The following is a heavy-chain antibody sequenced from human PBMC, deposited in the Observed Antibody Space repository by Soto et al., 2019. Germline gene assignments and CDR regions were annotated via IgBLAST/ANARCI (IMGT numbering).Heavy chain of an antibody. V-gene: IGHV4-4*02. CDR2: IYHSGTT. J-gene: IGHJ4*02. CDR1: GASISNTAW. D-gene: IGHD6-13*01. Sequence: PSETLSLTCAVSGASISNTAWWSWVRQPPGKGLEWVGEIYHSGTTNCDPSLKSRVTISLDKSKSQFSLKLTSVTAADTAVYYCAIPGAGDFDYWGQGTLVTVSS. CDR3: AIPGAGDFDY.